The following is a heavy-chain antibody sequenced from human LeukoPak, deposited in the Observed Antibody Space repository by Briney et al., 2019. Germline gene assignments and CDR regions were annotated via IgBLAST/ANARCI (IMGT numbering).Heavy chain of an antibody. CDR3: ARGRGGTVVRGYVDY. J-gene: IGHJ4*02. CDR2: MNSNTGNT. V-gene: IGHV1-8*01. Sequence: ASVKVSCKASVYTFTKYDIMGVRQATGQGPEWMGWMNSNTGNTGSAQKFQGRVTMTRDTSINTAYMELHSLTSEDTAVYYCARGRGGTVVRGYVDYWGQGTLVTVSS. CDR1: VYTFTKYD. D-gene: IGHD3-10*01.